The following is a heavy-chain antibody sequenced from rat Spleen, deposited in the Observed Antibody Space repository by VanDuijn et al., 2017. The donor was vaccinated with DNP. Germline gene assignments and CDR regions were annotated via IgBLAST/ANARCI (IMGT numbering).Heavy chain of an antibody. D-gene: IGHD1-7*01. CDR2: ISNTGDST. Sequence: EVQLVESGGGLVQPGGSMKLSCAASGFTFSDFPMAWVRQTPTKGLEWFATISNTGDSTYYRDSVKGRFTISRDNAKSTLYLQMNSLRSEDTATYYCAREGAYYGYDYGGFAYWGQGTLVTVSS. CDR1: GFTFSDFP. V-gene: IGHV5-46*01. J-gene: IGHJ3*01. CDR3: AREGAYYGYDYGGFAY.